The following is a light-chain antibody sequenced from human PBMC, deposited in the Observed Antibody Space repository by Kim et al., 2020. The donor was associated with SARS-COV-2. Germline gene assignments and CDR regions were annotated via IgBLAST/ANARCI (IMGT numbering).Light chain of an antibody. J-gene: IGLJ1*01. Sequence: QRVTTTCSGGSSNIGADSEFRWYQHLPRTAPQLFIYNNNNRPSGVPARFSASKSGTSASLTITGLHAEDEADYYCQSFDSSLSAYVFGTGTKVTVL. V-gene: IGLV1-40*01. CDR3: QSFDSSLSAYV. CDR2: NNN. CDR1: SSNIGADSE.